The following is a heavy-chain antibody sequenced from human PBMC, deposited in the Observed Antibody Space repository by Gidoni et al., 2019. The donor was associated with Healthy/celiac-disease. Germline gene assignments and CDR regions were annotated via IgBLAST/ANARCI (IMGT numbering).Heavy chain of an antibody. CDR2: INHSGST. D-gene: IGHD3-10*01. Sequence: QVQLQQWGAGLLKPSETLSLTCAVYGGSFSGYYWSWIRQPPGKGLEWIGEINHSGSTNYNPSLKSRVTISVDTSKNQFSLKLSSVTAADTAVYYCARGRHYYGSGRYYFDYWGQGTLVTVSS. J-gene: IGHJ4*02. V-gene: IGHV4-34*01. CDR3: ARGRHYYGSGRYYFDY. CDR1: GGSFSGYY.